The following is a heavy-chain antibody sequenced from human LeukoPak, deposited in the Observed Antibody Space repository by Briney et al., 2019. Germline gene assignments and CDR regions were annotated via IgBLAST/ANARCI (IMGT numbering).Heavy chain of an antibody. J-gene: IGHJ4*02. V-gene: IGHV4-30-4*01. D-gene: IGHD5-12*01. Sequence: SETLSPTCTVSGGSISSGDYYWSWIRQPPGKGLEWIGYIYYSGSTYYNPSLKSRVTISVDTSKNQFSLKLSSVTAADTAVYYCARGLGRGYSFDYWGQGTLVTVSS. CDR2: IYYSGST. CDR1: GGSISSGDYY. CDR3: ARGLGRGYSFDY.